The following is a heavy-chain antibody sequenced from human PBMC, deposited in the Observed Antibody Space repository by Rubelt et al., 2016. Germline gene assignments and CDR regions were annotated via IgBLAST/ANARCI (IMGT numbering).Heavy chain of an antibody. CDR3: ARDPSSYCSSTSCYSSWFDP. Sequence: GGSVISNYWSWIRQPPGKGLEWTGYIYYTGTTNYNPSLKSRVTISVNTSKNQFSLKLTSVTAADTPVYYCARDPSSYCSSTSCYSSWFDPWGQGTLVTVSS. CDR1: GGSVISNY. CDR2: IYYTGTT. V-gene: IGHV4-59*02. D-gene: IGHD2-2*01. J-gene: IGHJ5*02.